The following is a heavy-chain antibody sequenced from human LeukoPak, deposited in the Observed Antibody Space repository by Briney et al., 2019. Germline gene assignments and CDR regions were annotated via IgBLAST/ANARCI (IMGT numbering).Heavy chain of an antibody. CDR3: ATSEGNWFDP. CDR1: GGSISSYY. V-gene: IGHV4-59*08. CDR2: IYYSGST. D-gene: IGHD6-6*01. Sequence: PETLSLTCTVSGGSISSYYWSWIRQPPGEGLEWIRYIYYSGSTNYNPSLESRVTISVDRAKNQFSLKMNSVTAADTAVYYCATSEGNWFDPWGQGTLVTVSS. J-gene: IGHJ5*02.